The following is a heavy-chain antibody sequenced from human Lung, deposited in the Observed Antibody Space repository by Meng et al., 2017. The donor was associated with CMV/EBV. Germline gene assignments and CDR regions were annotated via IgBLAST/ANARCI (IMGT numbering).Heavy chain of an antibody. CDR3: ARYYDSWSGYQVANNYFDY. CDR2: ISSSSSYI. Sequence: GESLKISCAASGFTFSSYSMNWVRQAPGKGLEWVSSISSSSSYIDYAESVKGRFIISRDNAKNSLYLQMNSLRIDDTAVDYCARYYDSWSGYQVANNYFDYWGQGTLVTVSS. J-gene: IGHJ4*02. V-gene: IGHV3-21*04. D-gene: IGHD3-3*01. CDR1: GFTFSSYS.